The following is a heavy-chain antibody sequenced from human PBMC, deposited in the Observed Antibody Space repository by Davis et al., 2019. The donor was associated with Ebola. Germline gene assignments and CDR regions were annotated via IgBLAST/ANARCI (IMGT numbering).Heavy chain of an antibody. D-gene: IGHD2-21*02. CDR2: IYYSGST. V-gene: IGHV4-61*01. CDR3: AVYTVVVTDIRAEYFQH. CDR1: RYPIITGYY. J-gene: IGHJ1*01. Sequence: GSLRLSCTVSRYPIITGYYWGWIRQPPGKGLEWIAYIYYSGSTHYNPSLKSRATISVDTSRNQFSLRLSSVTAADTAVYYCAVYTVVVTDIRAEYFQHWGQGTLATVSS.